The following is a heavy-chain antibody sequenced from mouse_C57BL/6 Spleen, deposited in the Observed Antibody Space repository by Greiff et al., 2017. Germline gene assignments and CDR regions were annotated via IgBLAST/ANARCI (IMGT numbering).Heavy chain of an antibody. CDR2: ISDGGGYT. Sequence: DVQLVESGGGLVKPGGSLKLSCAASGFTFSSYAMSWVRQTPEKRLEWVATISDGGGYTYYPDNVKGRFTISRDNATNNLYLQLSHLKSEDTSVDYGARGWLGGSSSLAMDYWGQGTSVTVSS. D-gene: IGHD1-1*01. CDR3: ARGWLGGSSSLAMDY. J-gene: IGHJ4*01. CDR1: GFTFSSYA. V-gene: IGHV5-4*01.